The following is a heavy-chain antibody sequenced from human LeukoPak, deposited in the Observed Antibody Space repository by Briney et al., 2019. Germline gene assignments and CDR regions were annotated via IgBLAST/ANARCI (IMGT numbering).Heavy chain of an antibody. CDR2: IYYSGST. J-gene: IGHJ4*03. CDR3: ASQGGDGYNPSDF. D-gene: IGHD5-24*01. CDR1: GGSISSSSYY. Sequence: SETLSLTCTVSGGSISSSSYYWGWIRQPPEKGREWIGSIYYSGSTYSNPSLTSLDTLSVDTPKNQIALKLSSVTPADTGVYYCASQGGDGYNPSDFWGQGTLVTVSS. V-gene: IGHV4-39*01.